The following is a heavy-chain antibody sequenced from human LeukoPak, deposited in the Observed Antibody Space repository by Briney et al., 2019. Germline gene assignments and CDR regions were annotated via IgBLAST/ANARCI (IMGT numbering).Heavy chain of an antibody. CDR3: ARAYSSSWYTTSYYDSSAPPGYFDY. CDR1: GYTFTGYY. V-gene: IGHV1-2*02. CDR2: INPDSGGT. Sequence: ASVKVSCKASGYTFTGYYMHWVRQAPGQGLEWMGWINPDSGGTNYAQKFQGRVTMTRDTSISTAYMELSRLRSDDTAVYYCARAYSSSWYTTSYYDSSAPPGYFDYWGQGTLVTVSS. D-gene: IGHD6-13*01. J-gene: IGHJ4*02.